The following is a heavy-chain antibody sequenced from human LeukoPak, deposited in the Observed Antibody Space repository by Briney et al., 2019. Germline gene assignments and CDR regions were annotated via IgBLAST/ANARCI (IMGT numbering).Heavy chain of an antibody. CDR1: GFTFSSYG. V-gene: IGHV3-30*18. D-gene: IGHD3-3*01. Sequence: QSGGSLRLSCAASGFTFSSYGMHWVRQAPGKGLEWVAVISYDGSNKYYADSVKGRFTISRDNSKNTLYLQMNSLRAEDTAVYYCAKNPSITIFGVAKDYSDYRGQGTLVTVSS. CDR3: AKNPSITIFGVAKDYSDY. CDR2: ISYDGSNK. J-gene: IGHJ4*02.